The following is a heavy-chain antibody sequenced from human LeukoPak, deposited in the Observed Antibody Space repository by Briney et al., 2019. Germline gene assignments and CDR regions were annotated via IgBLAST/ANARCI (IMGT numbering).Heavy chain of an antibody. CDR2: INHSGST. D-gene: IGHD6-13*01. CDR3: AREGIGAAGTFDY. J-gene: IGHJ4*02. V-gene: IGHV4-34*01. Sequence: PSETLSLTCAVYGGSFSGYYWSWIRQPPGKGLEWIGEINHSGSTNYNPSLKSRATISVDKSKNQFSLNLSSVTAADTAVYYCAREGIGAAGTFDYWGQGTLVTVSS. CDR1: GGSFSGYY.